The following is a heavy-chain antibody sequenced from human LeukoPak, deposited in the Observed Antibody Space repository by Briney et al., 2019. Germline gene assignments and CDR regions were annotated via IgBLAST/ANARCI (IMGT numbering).Heavy chain of an antibody. Sequence: QPGGSLRLSCAASGFTFSSYSMNWVRQAPGKGLEWVSAISGSGGTTYYADSVKGRFTISGDNSKNTVYLQMNSLRAEDTALYYCAKIPGGWKDDAFDIWGQGTMVTVSS. V-gene: IGHV3-23*01. CDR2: ISGSGGTT. D-gene: IGHD6-19*01. CDR1: GFTFSSYS. CDR3: AKIPGGWKDDAFDI. J-gene: IGHJ3*02.